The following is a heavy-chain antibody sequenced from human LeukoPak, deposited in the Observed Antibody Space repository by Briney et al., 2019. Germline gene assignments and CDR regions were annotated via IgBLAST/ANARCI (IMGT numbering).Heavy chain of an antibody. CDR2: IKQDGSEK. Sequence: GGSLRLSCAASGFTFSSYWMSWVRQAPGKGLEWVANIKQDGSEKYYVDSVKGRFTISRDNAKNSLYLQMNSLRAEDTAVYYCASGTPLRYFVVDAFDIWAKGQWSPSLQ. D-gene: IGHD3-9*01. V-gene: IGHV3-7*01. J-gene: IGHJ3*02. CDR1: GFTFSSYW. CDR3: ASGTPLRYFVVDAFDI.